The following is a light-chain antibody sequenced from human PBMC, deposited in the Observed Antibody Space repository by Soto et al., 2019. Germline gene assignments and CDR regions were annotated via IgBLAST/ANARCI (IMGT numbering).Light chain of an antibody. Sequence: DLQMTQSPSSLSASVGDRVTITCRASQNIGNYLHWYQQKPGKAPKLLTYAVSSLQTRVPSRFSVSGFGTDFTLTISSRQPEDFAAFDCQQSYNGPTRTFGHGTNVEIK. CDR2: AVS. CDR1: QNIGNY. V-gene: IGKV1-39*01. J-gene: IGKJ1*01. CDR3: QQSYNGPTRT.